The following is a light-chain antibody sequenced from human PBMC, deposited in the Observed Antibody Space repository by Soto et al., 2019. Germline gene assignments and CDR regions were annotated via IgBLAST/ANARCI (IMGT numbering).Light chain of an antibody. V-gene: IGLV1-44*01. J-gene: IGLJ3*02. Sequence: QSVLTQPPSVSGTPGQRVTISCSGSSSNIGSNTVSWYQHFPGTAPKLLIYNNNQRPSGVPDRFSGSKSGTSASLAISGLQSEVEADYFCVAWDDSLSGPVFGGGTKLTVL. CDR1: SSNIGSNT. CDR2: NNN. CDR3: VAWDDSLSGPV.